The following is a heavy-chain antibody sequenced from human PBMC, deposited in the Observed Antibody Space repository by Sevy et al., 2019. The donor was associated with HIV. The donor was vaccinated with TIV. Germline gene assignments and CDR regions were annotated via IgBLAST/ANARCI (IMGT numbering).Heavy chain of an antibody. CDR2: IYYSGST. CDR1: GGSISSGGYY. J-gene: IGHJ5*02. Sequence: SETLSLTCTVSGGSISSGGYYWSWIRQHPGKGLEWIGYIYYSGSTYYNPSLKSPVTISVDTSKNQFSLKLSSVTAADTAVYYCARDSDSSGYSHPWGQGTLVTVSS. CDR3: ARDSDSSGYSHP. V-gene: IGHV4-31*01. D-gene: IGHD3-22*01.